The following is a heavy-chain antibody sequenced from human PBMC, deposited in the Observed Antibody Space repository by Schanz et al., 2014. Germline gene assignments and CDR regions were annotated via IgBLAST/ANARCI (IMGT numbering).Heavy chain of an antibody. D-gene: IGHD3-9*01. J-gene: IGHJ4*02. CDR3: ARDRTYYDILTGYSYFDY. V-gene: IGHV1-46*02. CDR2: INPSGGST. CDR1: GATFNSYA. Sequence: QVQLVQSGAEVKKPGSSVKVSCKSSGATFNSYAFGWVRQAPGQGLEWMGIINPSGGSTDYAQKFQGRVTMTTDTSTSTAYMELRSLRSDDTAVYYCARDRTYYDILTGYSYFDYWGQGTLVTVSS.